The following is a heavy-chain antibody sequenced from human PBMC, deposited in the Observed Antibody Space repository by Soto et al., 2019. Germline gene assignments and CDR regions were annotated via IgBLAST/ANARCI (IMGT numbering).Heavy chain of an antibody. Sequence: SGPTLVNPTETLTLTCTVSGLSLSTGKLGVSWIGQPPGKALEWLAHIFSNDDKSYSTSLRSRVTISKDTSRSQVVLTMTNMDPLDSGTYYCALIKDCSRTDCYLASFDPWGQGTLVTVYS. CDR3: ALIKDCSRTDCYLASFDP. D-gene: IGHD2-2*01. J-gene: IGHJ5*02. CDR1: GLSLSTGKLG. V-gene: IGHV2-26*01. CDR2: IFSNDDK.